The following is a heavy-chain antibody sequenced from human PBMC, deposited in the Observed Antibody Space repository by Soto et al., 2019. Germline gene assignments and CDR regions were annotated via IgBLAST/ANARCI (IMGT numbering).Heavy chain of an antibody. V-gene: IGHV3-11*01. CDR2: ISSSGSTI. CDR1: GFTFSDYY. D-gene: IGHD3-3*01. CDR3: ARSRFWSGYLYYMDV. Sequence: GGSLRLSCAASGFTFSDYYMSWNRQAPGKGLEWVSYISSSGSTIYYADSVKGRFTISRDNAKNSLYLQMNSLRAEDTAVYYCARSRFWSGYLYYMDVWGKGTTVTVSS. J-gene: IGHJ6*03.